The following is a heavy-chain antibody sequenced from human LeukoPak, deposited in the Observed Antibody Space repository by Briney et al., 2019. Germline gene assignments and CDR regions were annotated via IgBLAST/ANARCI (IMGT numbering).Heavy chain of an antibody. CDR3: ARGSAYSH. CDR1: GFTFSSYA. D-gene: IGHD3-22*01. CDR2: IYSGGST. J-gene: IGHJ4*02. Sequence: PGGSLRLSCAASGFTFSSYAMSWVRQAPGKGLEWVSAIYSGGSTYYADSVKGRFTISRDNSKNMLYLQMNSLRAEDTAVYYCARGSAYSHWGQGTLVTVSS. V-gene: IGHV3-66*02.